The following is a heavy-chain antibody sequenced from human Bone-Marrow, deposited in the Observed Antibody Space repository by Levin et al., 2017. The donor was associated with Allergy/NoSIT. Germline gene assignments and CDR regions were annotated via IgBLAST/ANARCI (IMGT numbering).Heavy chain of an antibody. CDR2: ISDSGVTT. Sequence: GESLKISCAASGFIFNNYAVTWVRQAPGKGLEWVSTISDSGVTTYYADSVKGRFTISRDNSKNTLFLQMNSLRAEDTAVYYCAKRPGRGLAAPGFFDYWGQGALVTVSS. CDR3: AKRPGRGLAAPGFFDY. D-gene: IGHD6-13*01. V-gene: IGHV3-23*01. CDR1: GFIFNNYA. J-gene: IGHJ4*02.